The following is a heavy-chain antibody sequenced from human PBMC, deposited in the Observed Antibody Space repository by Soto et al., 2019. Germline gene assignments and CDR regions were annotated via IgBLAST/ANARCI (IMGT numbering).Heavy chain of an antibody. J-gene: IGHJ6*03. Sequence: ASVKVSCKASGYTFTSYDINWVRQATGQGLEWMGWMNPNSGNTGYAQKFQGRVTMTRNTSISTAYMELSSLRSEDTAVYYCGAATKYYYYMDVWGKGTTVTVSS. D-gene: IGHD2-15*01. CDR1: GYTFTSYD. CDR3: GAATKYYYYMDV. CDR2: MNPNSGNT. V-gene: IGHV1-8*01.